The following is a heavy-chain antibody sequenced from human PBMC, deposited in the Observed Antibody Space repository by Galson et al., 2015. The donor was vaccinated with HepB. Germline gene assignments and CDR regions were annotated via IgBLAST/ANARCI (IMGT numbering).Heavy chain of an antibody. CDR2: ISSSSSYI. Sequence: SLRLSCAASGFTFSRNSMNWVRQAPGKGLEWVSSISSSSSYIYYADSVKGRFTNSRDNAKNSLYLQMNSLRAEDTAVYYCARWLSSSWYADYWGQGTLVTVSS. V-gene: IGHV3-21*01. CDR1: GFTFSRNS. J-gene: IGHJ4*02. CDR3: ARWLSSSWYADY. D-gene: IGHD6-13*01.